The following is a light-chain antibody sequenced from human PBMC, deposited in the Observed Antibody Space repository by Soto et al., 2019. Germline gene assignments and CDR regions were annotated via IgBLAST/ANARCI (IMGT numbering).Light chain of an antibody. CDR1: QGISNY. Sequence: DIQMTQSPSSLSASVGDRVKITCRASQGISNYLAWYQQKPGKVPKLLIYAASTLQSGVPPRFSGSESGTDFTLTISSLQPEDVATYYCQKYNSAPRTFGQGTKVEIK. V-gene: IGKV1-27*01. CDR3: QKYNSAPRT. CDR2: AAS. J-gene: IGKJ1*01.